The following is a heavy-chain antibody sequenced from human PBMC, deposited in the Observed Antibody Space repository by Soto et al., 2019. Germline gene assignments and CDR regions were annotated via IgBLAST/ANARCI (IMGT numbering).Heavy chain of an antibody. D-gene: IGHD3-10*01. CDR1: GFTFSSYW. CDR3: ASLGKGLLWFGELPTDLPDY. J-gene: IGHJ4*02. Sequence: GGSLRLSCAASGFTFSSYWMHWVRQAPGKGLVWVSRINSDGSSTSYADSVKGRFTISRDNAKNTLYLQMNSLRAEDTAVYYCASLGKGLLWFGELPTDLPDYWGQGT. CDR2: INSDGSST. V-gene: IGHV3-74*01.